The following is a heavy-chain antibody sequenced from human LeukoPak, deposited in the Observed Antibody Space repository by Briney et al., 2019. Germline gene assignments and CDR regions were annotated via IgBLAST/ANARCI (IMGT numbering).Heavy chain of an antibody. CDR1: GGSFSGYY. CDR2: INHSGST. Sequence: SETLSLTCAVYGGSFSGYYWSWIRQPPGKGLEWIGEINHSGSTNYNPSLKGRVTISADTSKKQFSLKLSSVTAADTAVYYCARGTGGYRFDPWGQGTLVTVSS. CDR3: ARGTGGYRFDP. J-gene: IGHJ5*02. V-gene: IGHV4-34*01. D-gene: IGHD1-1*01.